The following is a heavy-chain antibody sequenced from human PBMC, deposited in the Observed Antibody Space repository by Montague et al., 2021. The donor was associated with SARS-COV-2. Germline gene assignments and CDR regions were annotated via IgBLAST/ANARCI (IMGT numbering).Heavy chain of an antibody. CDR1: GDSMNNYY. Sequence: SETLSLTCTVSGDSMNNYYWSWIRQPPGKGLEWIGYINYSGSTHYNPSLQSRVTLSKDTSKNQFSLRLTSVTAADTAMYFCARAPIYRSSWYAYFDYWGQGPLVTVPS. J-gene: IGHJ4*02. CDR3: ARAPIYRSSWYAYFDY. V-gene: IGHV4-59*01. CDR2: INYSGST. D-gene: IGHD6-13*01.